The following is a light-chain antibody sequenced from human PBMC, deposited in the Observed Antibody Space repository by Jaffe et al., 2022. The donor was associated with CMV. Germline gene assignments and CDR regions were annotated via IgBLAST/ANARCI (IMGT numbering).Light chain of an antibody. CDR2: RNK. CDR1: SSNIGSNS. J-gene: IGLJ3*02. Sequence: QSVLTQSPSRSGTPGQRVTMSCFGSSSNIGSNSVNWYQQLPGTAPKVLIYRNKQRPSGVPDRFSGSKSGTSASLAISGLQSEDEADYYCATWDDSLNVWVFGGGTKLTVL. V-gene: IGLV1-44*01. CDR3: ATWDDSLNVWV.